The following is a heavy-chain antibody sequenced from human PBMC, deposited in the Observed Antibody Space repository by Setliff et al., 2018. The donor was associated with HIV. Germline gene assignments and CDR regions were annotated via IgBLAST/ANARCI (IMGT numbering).Heavy chain of an antibody. V-gene: IGHV1-18*01. CDR2: IIPIFGTA. CDR1: GYPFSGYG. J-gene: IGHJ4*02. Sequence: ASVKVSCKASGYPFSGYGISWVRQAPGQGLEWMGWIIPIFGTANYAQKFQGRVTMTRDTSTNTAYMEVRSLRPDDTAVYYCAKDKTEGAMGHWGQGTLVTVSS. D-gene: IGHD1-26*01. CDR3: AKDKTEGAMGH.